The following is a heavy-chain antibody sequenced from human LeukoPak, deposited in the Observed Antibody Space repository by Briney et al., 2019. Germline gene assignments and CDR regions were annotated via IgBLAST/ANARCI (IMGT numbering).Heavy chain of an antibody. J-gene: IGHJ4*02. CDR3: ARRQYSSGWTETSNFDY. CDR1: GGSFSGYY. V-gene: IGHV4-34*01. D-gene: IGHD6-19*01. CDR2: INHSGST. Sequence: SETLSLTCAVYGGSFSGYYWSWIRQPPGKGLEWIGEINHSGSTNYNPSLKSRVTISVDTSKNQFSLKLSSVTAADTAVYYCARRQYSSGWTETSNFDYWGQGTLVTVSS.